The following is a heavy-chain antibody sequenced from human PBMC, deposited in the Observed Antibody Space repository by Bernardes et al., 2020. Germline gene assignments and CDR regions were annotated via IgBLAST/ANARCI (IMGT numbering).Heavy chain of an antibody. J-gene: IGHJ6*02. D-gene: IGHD3-3*01. CDR1: GGSFSGYY. V-gene: IGHV4-34*01. Sequence: SETLSLTCAVYGGSFSGYYWSWIRQPPGKGLEWIGEINHSGSTNYNPSLKSRVTISVDTSKNQFSLKLSSVTAADTAVYYCARGPPLYDFWSGHKGNYYYYYGMDVWGQGTTVTVSS. CDR2: INHSGST. CDR3: ARGPPLYDFWSGHKGNYYYYYGMDV.